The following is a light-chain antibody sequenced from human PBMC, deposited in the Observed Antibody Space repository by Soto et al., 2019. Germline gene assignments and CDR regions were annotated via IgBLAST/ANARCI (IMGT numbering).Light chain of an antibody. CDR3: QLGYSTPFT. CDR1: QSISSY. J-gene: IGKJ3*01. V-gene: IGKV1-39*01. Sequence: DIQMTQSPSSLSASVGDRVTITCRASQSISSYLNWYQQKPGKAPKLLIYAASSLQSGVPSRFGCGGSGAVFTLTISMLQPDFFATYCLQLGYSTPFTFGPGTKVDIK. CDR2: AAS.